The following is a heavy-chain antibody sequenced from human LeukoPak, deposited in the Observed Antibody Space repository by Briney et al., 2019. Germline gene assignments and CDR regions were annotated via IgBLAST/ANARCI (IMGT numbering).Heavy chain of an antibody. J-gene: IGHJ4*02. CDR1: GFTFSNYA. Sequence: GGSLRLSCAASGFTFSNYAMHWVRQAPGKGLEWVAFISYAGSNKYYADSVKGRFTISRDNSKNTLYLQMNSLRAEDTALYYCAKDLGGSTDYWGQGTLVTVSS. D-gene: IGHD5-12*01. V-gene: IGHV3-30-3*01. CDR2: ISYAGSNK. CDR3: AKDLGGSTDY.